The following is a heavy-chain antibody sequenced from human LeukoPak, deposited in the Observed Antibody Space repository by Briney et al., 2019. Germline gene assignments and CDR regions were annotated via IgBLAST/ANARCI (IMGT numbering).Heavy chain of an antibody. J-gene: IGHJ4*02. Sequence: PSETLSLACTVSGGSISSGGYYWSWIRQHPGKGLEWIGYIYYSGSTYYNPSLKSRVTISVDTSKNQFSLKLSSVTAADTAVYYCARSPLEPYYYDSSGYNEGVDYWGQGTLVTVSS. D-gene: IGHD3-22*01. CDR1: GGSISSGGYY. V-gene: IGHV4-31*03. CDR2: IYYSGST. CDR3: ARSPLEPYYYDSSGYNEGVDY.